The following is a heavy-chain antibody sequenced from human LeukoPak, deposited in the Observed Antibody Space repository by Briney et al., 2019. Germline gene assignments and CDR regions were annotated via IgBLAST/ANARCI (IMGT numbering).Heavy chain of an antibody. Sequence: GGSLRLSCEVSGFTFDKYGMHWVRQVPGKGLEWVSGMTLDSGRIGYADSVKGRFTISRDKAKNSVFLQMNNVRTEDTALYYCVKDMDPGGSGHWGPGTLVTVSS. V-gene: IGHV3-9*01. CDR2: MTLDSGRI. J-gene: IGHJ4*02. CDR3: VKDMDPGGSGH. D-gene: IGHD2-2*03. CDR1: GFTFDKYG.